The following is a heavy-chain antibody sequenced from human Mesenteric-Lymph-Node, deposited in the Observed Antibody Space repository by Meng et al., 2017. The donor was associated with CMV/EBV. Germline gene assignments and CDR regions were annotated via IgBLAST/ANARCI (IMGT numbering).Heavy chain of an antibody. Sequence: SETLSLTCAVYGGSFSGYYCSWIRQPPGKGLEWIGEINHSGSTNYNPSLKSRVTMSLDTSNNQFSLKLNSVTAADTAVYYCAREQWLVHYFDYWGQGTLVTVSS. CDR1: GGSFSGYY. J-gene: IGHJ4*02. CDR3: AREQWLVHYFDY. CDR2: INHSGST. D-gene: IGHD6-19*01. V-gene: IGHV4-34*01.